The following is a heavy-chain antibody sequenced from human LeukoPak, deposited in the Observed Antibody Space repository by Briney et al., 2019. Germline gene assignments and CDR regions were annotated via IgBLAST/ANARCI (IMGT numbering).Heavy chain of an antibody. V-gene: IGHV3-30-3*01. CDR1: GFPSGGYA. D-gene: IGHD6-19*01. Sequence: AGGSLRLSLAASGFPSGGYAMHWFRQAPGKGLEWVAVISYDGSNKYYADSVKGRFTISRDNSKNTLSLQMNSLRAEDTAVYHCAREAGMNAFDIWGQGTMVTVSS. CDR2: ISYDGSNK. CDR3: AREAGMNAFDI. J-gene: IGHJ3*02.